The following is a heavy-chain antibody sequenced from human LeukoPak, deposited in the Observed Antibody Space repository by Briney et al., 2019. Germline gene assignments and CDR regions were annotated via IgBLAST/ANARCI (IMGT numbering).Heavy chain of an antibody. V-gene: IGHV5-51*01. D-gene: IGHD2-21*02. Sequence: GESLTISCKVSGFSFTNYWIGWVRQMPGKGLEWMGIIYPADSDARYSPSFQGQVTISADESIYTAYLQWNSLKASDTATYYCARRSVTASYTYFHYWGQGTLVTVSS. CDR2: IYPADSDA. J-gene: IGHJ4*02. CDR3: ARRSVTASYTYFHY. CDR1: GFSFTNYW.